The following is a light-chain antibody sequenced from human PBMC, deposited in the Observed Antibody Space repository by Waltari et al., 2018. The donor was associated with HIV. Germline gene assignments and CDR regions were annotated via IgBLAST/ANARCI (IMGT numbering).Light chain of an antibody. CDR1: NNNIGTEG. Sequence: QAGLTQPPSVSKGLGQTATLPCTGNNNNIGTEGAAWPRQHQGHPPQRLFYRNNKRPAGTSERVAAVRSGNTASLTITGLQAEDEADYYCSAWDTSLSGWVFGGGTKLTVL. CDR3: SAWDTSLSGWV. J-gene: IGLJ3*02. CDR2: RNN. V-gene: IGLV10-54*01.